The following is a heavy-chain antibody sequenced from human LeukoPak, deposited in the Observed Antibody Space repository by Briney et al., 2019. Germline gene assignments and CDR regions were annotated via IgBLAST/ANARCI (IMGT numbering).Heavy chain of an antibody. CDR2: IYYSGST. D-gene: IGHD3-10*01. Sequence: SETLSLTCTVSGGSISSSSYYWGWIRQPPGKGLEWIGSIYYSGSTYYNPSLKSRVTISVDTSENQFSLKLSSVTAADTAVYYCASVQTMVRGVSEFDPWGQGTLVTVSS. V-gene: IGHV4-39*01. CDR1: GGSISSSSYY. CDR3: ASVQTMVRGVSEFDP. J-gene: IGHJ5*02.